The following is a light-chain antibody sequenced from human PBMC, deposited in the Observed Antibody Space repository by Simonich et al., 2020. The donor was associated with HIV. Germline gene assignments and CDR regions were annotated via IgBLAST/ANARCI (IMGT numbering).Light chain of an antibody. CDR3: QQYYSTPTWT. J-gene: IGKJ1*01. CDR1: QRVSSN. V-gene: IGKV3-15*01. CDR2: GAS. Sequence: EIVMTQSPATLSVSPGERATLSCRASQRVSSNLAWYHQKPGQAPSLLIYGASTRATGIPARFSGSGSGTEFTLTISSMQSEDFAVYYCQQYYSTPTWTFGQGTKVEIK.